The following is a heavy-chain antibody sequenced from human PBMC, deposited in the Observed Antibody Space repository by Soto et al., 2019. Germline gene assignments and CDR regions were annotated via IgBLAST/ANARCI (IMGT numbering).Heavy chain of an antibody. CDR3: ASRADGCPKLDF. D-gene: IGHD6-19*01. J-gene: IGHJ4*02. CDR1: GASISSSYW. V-gene: IGHV4-4*02. Sequence: PSETLSLTCGVSGASISSSYWWHWVRQPPGKGLEWIGEIYPSGTTNYNPSLKSRVTISVDKSKNQFSLKVTSVTAADTAVYYCASRADGCPKLDFWGQGSLVTAPQ. CDR2: IYPSGTT.